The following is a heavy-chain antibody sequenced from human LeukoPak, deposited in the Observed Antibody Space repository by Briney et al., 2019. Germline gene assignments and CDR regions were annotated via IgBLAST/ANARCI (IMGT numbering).Heavy chain of an antibody. Sequence: GGSLRLSCAASGFTFSTYSMNWVRQAPGKGLEWVSYIRSSSSYIYYADSVKGRFTISRDNAKNSLYLQMNSLRAEDTAVYYCASLSGYSYGVDYWGQGTLVTVSS. CDR1: GFTFSTYS. D-gene: IGHD5-18*01. V-gene: IGHV3-21*01. CDR3: ASLSGYSYGVDY. CDR2: IRSSSSYI. J-gene: IGHJ4*02.